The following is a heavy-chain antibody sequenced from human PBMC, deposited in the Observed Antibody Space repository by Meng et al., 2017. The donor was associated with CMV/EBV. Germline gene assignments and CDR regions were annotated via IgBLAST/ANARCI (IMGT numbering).Heavy chain of an antibody. CDR1: GGSFSGYY. CDR2: INHSGST. Sequence: QVQLQQSGTVILKPFEPLSLPCAVYGGSFSGYYWSWIRQPPGKGLEWIGEINHSGSTNYNPSLKSRVTISVDTSKNQFSLKLSSVTAADTAVYYCARGSIAARLGLGDWGQGTLVTVSS. D-gene: IGHD6-6*01. V-gene: IGHV4-34*01. CDR3: ARGSIAARLGLGD. J-gene: IGHJ4*02.